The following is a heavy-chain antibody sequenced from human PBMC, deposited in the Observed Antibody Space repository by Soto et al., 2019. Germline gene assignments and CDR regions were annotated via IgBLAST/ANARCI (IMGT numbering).Heavy chain of an antibody. V-gene: IGHV1-24*01. J-gene: IGHJ3*02. CDR3: ATPERAYYYDSSGSRNAFDI. Sequence: QVQLLQSGAEVKKPGASVKVSCKVSGYTLTELSMHWVRQAPGKGLEWMGGFDPEDGETIYAQKFQGRVTMTEDTSTDTAYMELSSLRSEDTAVYYCATPERAYYYDSSGSRNAFDIWGQGTMVTVSS. CDR1: GYTLTELS. D-gene: IGHD3-22*01. CDR2: FDPEDGET.